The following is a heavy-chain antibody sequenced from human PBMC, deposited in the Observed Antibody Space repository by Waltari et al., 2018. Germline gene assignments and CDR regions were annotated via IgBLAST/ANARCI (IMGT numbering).Heavy chain of an antibody. V-gene: IGHV3-21*01. Sequence: EVQLVESGGGLVKPGGSLRLSCAASGFTFSSYSMNWVRQAPGKGLEWVSSISSSSSYIYYADSVKGRFTISRDNAKNSLYLQMNSLRAEDTAVYYCARDRNVDFWSDAFDIWGQGTMVTVSS. J-gene: IGHJ3*02. D-gene: IGHD3-3*01. CDR1: GFTFSSYS. CDR2: ISSSSSYI. CDR3: ARDRNVDFWSDAFDI.